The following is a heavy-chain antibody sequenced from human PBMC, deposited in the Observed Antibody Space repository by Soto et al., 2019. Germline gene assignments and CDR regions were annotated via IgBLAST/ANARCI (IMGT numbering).Heavy chain of an antibody. Sequence: PGRSLRLSCAASGFIFSNFAMYWVRRAPGKGLEWVSSIRQSGDRSSYADSAKGRFTISRDNSKNTLYLQMNGLRLDDTAVYYCVTAVRTRLDNWGPGTLVTVSS. J-gene: IGHJ4*02. D-gene: IGHD3-10*01. CDR1: GFIFSNFA. V-gene: IGHV3-23*01. CDR3: VTAVRTRLDN. CDR2: IRQSGDRS.